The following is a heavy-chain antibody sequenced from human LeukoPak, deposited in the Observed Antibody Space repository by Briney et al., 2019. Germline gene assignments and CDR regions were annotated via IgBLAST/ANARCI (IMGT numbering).Heavy chain of an antibody. D-gene: IGHD2-15*01. J-gene: IGHJ5*02. CDR2: IYYSGST. V-gene: IGHV4-39*07. CDR3: ARALVVVAATPYNWFDP. CDR1: GGSISSSSYY. Sequence: PSETLSLTCTVSGGSISSSSYYWGWIRQPPGKGLEWIGSIYYSGSTYYNPSLKSRVTISVDTSKNQFSLKLSSVTAADTAVYYCARALVVVAATPYNWFDPWGQGTLVTVSS.